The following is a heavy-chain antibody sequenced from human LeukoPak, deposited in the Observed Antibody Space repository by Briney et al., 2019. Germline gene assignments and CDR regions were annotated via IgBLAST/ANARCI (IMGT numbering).Heavy chain of an antibody. D-gene: IGHD2-15*01. CDR2: INPNSGGT. CDR3: ARGGVVVVVAATPPPFYGMDV. V-gene: IGHV1-2*02. CDR1: GYTFTGYY. Sequence: ASVKVSCKASGYTFTGYYMHWVRQAPGQGLEWMGWINPNSGGTNYAQKFQGRVTMTRDTSISTAYMELSSLRSEDTAVYYCARGGVVVVVAATPPPFYGMDVWGQGTTVTVSS. J-gene: IGHJ6*02.